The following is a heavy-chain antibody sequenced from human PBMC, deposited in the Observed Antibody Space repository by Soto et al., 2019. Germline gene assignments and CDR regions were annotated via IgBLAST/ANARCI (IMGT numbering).Heavy chain of an antibody. J-gene: IGHJ6*02. V-gene: IGHV4-39*01. Sequence: SETLSLTCTVSGGSISSSSYYWGWIRQPPGKGLEWIGSIYYSGSTYYNPSLKSRVTISVDTSKNQFSLKLSSVTAADTAVYYCATMGSSSWYTIYYYYYYGMDVWGQGTTVTVSS. D-gene: IGHD6-13*01. CDR1: GGSISSSSYY. CDR3: ATMGSSSWYTIYYYYYYGMDV. CDR2: IYYSGST.